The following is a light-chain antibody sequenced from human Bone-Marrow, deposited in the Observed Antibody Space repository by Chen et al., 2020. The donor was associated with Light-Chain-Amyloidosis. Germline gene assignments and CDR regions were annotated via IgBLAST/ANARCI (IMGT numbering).Light chain of an antibody. Sequence: EIVLPQSPGTLSLSTGEGANLSCRASQTISSNYLTWYQQKFGQAPRLLIYGSSSRATGIPDRFTGSGSGTDFTLTINRLEPEDVAMYYCQQYGTSPLTFGGGTKVEIK. CDR3: QQYGTSPLT. CDR1: QTISSNY. V-gene: IGKV3-20*01. CDR2: GSS. J-gene: IGKJ4*01.